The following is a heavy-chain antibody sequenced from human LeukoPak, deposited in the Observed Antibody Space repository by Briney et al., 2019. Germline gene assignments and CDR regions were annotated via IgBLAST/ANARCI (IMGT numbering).Heavy chain of an antibody. CDR3: ASSIAVAGTLDY. D-gene: IGHD6-19*01. V-gene: IGHV4-30-2*01. CDR1: GGSISSGGYY. J-gene: IGHJ4*02. CDR2: INHSGST. Sequence: SQTLSLTCTVSGGSISSGGYYWSWIRQPPGKGLEWIGEINHSGSTNYNPSLKSRVTISVDTSKNQFSLKLSSVTAADTAVHYCASSIAVAGTLDYWGQGTLVTVSS.